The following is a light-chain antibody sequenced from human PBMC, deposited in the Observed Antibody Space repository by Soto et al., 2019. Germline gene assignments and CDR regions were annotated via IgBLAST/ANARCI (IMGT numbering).Light chain of an antibody. J-gene: IGLJ3*02. CDR3: NSYTSSSTWV. CDR1: SSDVGGYNY. V-gene: IGLV2-14*01. Sequence: QSALTQSASVSGSPGQSITIFCTGTSSDVGGYNYVSWYQQHPGKAPKLMIYEVNNRPSGVSDRFSGPKSGNTASLTISGLQAEDEADYYCNSYTSSSTWVFGGGTKLTVL. CDR2: EVN.